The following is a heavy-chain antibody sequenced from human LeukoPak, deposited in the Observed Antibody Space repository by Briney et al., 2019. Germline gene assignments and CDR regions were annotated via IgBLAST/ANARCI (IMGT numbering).Heavy chain of an antibody. CDR3: AFPYDLWSGYLDYYGMDV. D-gene: IGHD3-3*01. Sequence: GGSLRLSCAASGFTFSSYAMSWVRQAPGKGLEWVSAISGSGGSTYYADSVKGRFTISRDNSKNTLYLQMNSLRAEDTAVYYCAFPYDLWSGYLDYYGMDVWGQGTTVTVSS. CDR1: GFTFSSYA. J-gene: IGHJ6*02. V-gene: IGHV3-23*01. CDR2: ISGSGGST.